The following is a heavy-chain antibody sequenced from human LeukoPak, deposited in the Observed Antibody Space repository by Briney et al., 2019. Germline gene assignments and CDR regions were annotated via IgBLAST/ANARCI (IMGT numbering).Heavy chain of an antibody. V-gene: IGHV3-48*01. CDR3: ARGTLLTPFDY. CDR2: ISSSSSTI. D-gene: IGHD3-9*01. J-gene: IGHJ4*02. CDR1: GFTFSSYR. Sequence: GGSLRLSCAASGFTFSSYRMNWVRQAPGKGLEWVSYISSSSSTIYYADSVKGRFTISRDNAKNSLYLQMNSLRAEDTAVYYCARGTLLTPFDYWGQGTLVTVSS.